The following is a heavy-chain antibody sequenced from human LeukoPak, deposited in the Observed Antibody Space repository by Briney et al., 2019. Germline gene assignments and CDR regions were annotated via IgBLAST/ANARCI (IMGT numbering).Heavy chain of an antibody. J-gene: IGHJ4*02. CDR3: AREGDGYNSPIDY. D-gene: IGHD5-24*01. Sequence: GGSLRLSCAASGFTFSNARMSWVRQAPGKGLEWVSSISSSSYIYYADSVKGRFTISRDNAKNSLFLQMNSLRAEDTAVYYCAREGDGYNSPIDYWGQGTLVTVSS. V-gene: IGHV3-21*01. CDR1: GFTFSNAR. CDR2: ISSSSYI.